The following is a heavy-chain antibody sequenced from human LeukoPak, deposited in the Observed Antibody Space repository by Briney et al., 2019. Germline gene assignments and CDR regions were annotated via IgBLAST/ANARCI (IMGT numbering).Heavy chain of an antibody. D-gene: IGHD6-13*01. Sequence: PGGSLRLSCAASGFTFSSYAMHWVRQAPGKGLEWVAVISYDGSNKYYADSVKGRLTISRDNSKNTLYLQMNSLRAEDTAVYYCARDARSIAAAGTKGRYFDYWGQGTLVTVSS. CDR3: ARDARSIAAAGTKGRYFDY. V-gene: IGHV3-30-3*01. CDR2: ISYDGSNK. J-gene: IGHJ4*02. CDR1: GFTFSSYA.